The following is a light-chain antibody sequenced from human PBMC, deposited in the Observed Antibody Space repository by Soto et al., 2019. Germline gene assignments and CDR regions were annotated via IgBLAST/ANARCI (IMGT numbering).Light chain of an antibody. CDR3: QQYDSYPWT. CDR2: DGS. Sequence: DIQMTQSPSTLSASVGDRVTITCRASQRISSWLAWYQQKPGKAPKFLIYDGSTLESGVPARFSGSGSGTEFTLTISSLQPDDFGTYFCQQYDSYPWTFGQGTKGDIK. CDR1: QRISSW. J-gene: IGKJ1*01. V-gene: IGKV1-5*01.